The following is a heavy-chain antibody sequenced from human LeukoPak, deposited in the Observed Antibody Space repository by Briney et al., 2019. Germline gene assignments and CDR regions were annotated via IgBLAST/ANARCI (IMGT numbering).Heavy chain of an antibody. CDR3: ARDHSTIFGVVTLDY. CDR2: ISSSSSYI. CDR1: GFTFSSYS. D-gene: IGHD3-3*01. Sequence: GGSLRLSCAASGFTFSSYSMNWVRQAPGKGLEWVSYISSSSSYIYYADSVKGRFTISRDNAKNSLYLQMNSLRAEDTAVYYCARDHSTIFGVVTLDYWGQGTLVTVSS. V-gene: IGHV3-21*01. J-gene: IGHJ4*02.